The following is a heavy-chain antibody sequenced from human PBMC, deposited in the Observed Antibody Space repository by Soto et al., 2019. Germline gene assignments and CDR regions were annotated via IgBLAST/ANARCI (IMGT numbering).Heavy chain of an antibody. Sequence: SSVKLSCKASGSTFSSYAISWVRQAPGQGLEWMGGIIPIFGTANYAQKFQGRVTITADESTSTAYMELSSLRSEDMAVYYCARDIKWRCPHLCNCLYSWG. D-gene: IGHD1-20*01. CDR1: GSTFSSYA. CDR2: IIPIFGTA. J-gene: IGHJ1*01. V-gene: IGHV1-69*13. CDR3: ARDIKWRCPHLCNCLYS.